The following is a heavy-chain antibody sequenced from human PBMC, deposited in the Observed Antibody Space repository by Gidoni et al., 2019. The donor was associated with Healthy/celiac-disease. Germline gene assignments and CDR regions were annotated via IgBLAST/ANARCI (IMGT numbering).Heavy chain of an antibody. CDR1: GFTFSSYA. J-gene: IGHJ6*02. CDR3: ARERLVVVLSLYYYGMDV. Sequence: QVQLVESGGGVVQPGRSLRLSCAAAGFTFSSYAMHWVRQAPGKGLEWVAVISYDGSNKYYADSVKGRFTISRDNSKNTLYLQMNSLRAEDTAVYYCARERLVVVLSLYYYGMDVWGQGTTVTVSS. CDR2: ISYDGSNK. D-gene: IGHD3-22*01. V-gene: IGHV3-30*04.